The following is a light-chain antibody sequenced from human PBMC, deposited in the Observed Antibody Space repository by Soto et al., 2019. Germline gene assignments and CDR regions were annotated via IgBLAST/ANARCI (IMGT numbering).Light chain of an antibody. V-gene: IGKV1-5*01. J-gene: IGKJ1*01. CDR1: QSISNR. CDR3: QQYKSYLRT. CDR2: AAS. Sequence: DIQMTQSPSTLSASVGDRVTITCRASQSISNRLAWYQQKPGKAPKLLIYAASTLESGVSSRFSGRGSGTEFTLTINSLQPEDFATYYCQQYKSYLRTFGQGTKVDIK.